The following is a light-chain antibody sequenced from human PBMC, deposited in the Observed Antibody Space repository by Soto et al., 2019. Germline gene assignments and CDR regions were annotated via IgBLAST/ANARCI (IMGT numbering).Light chain of an antibody. CDR3: QQYGSSPKLT. CDR2: GAS. CDR1: QSVSSSY. J-gene: IGKJ4*01. Sequence: IVLTQSPGTLSVSPGERATLSWRSSQSVSSSYLAWYQQKPGQAPRLLXYGASSRATGIPDRFSGSGSGTDFTLTISRLELEDFAVYYCQQYGSSPKLTFGGGTKVDI. V-gene: IGKV3-20*01.